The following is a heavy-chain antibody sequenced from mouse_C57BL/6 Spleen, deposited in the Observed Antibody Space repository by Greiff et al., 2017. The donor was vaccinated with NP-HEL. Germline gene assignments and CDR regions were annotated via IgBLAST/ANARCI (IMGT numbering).Heavy chain of an antibody. V-gene: IGHV1-26*01. D-gene: IGHD3-2*02. J-gene: IGHJ3*01. CDR3: ARERELRLRPWFAY. Sequence: EVQLQQSGPELVKPGASVKISCKASGYTFTDYYMNWVKQSHGKSLEWIGDINPNNGGTSYNQKFKGKATLTVDKSSSTAYMELRSLTSEDSAVYYLARERELRLRPWFAYWGQRTLVTVSA. CDR1: GYTFTDYY. CDR2: INPNNGGT.